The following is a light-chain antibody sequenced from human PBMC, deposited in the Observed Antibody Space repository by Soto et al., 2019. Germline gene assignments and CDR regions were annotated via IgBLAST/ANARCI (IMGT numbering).Light chain of an antibody. CDR1: QSVSSN. CDR3: QHYNNWPPWT. V-gene: IGKV3-15*01. CDR2: GVS. J-gene: IGKJ1*01. Sequence: EIVMTQSPATLSVSPGERATLSCRASQSVSSNLAWYQQKPGQAPRLLIYGVSTRATGIPGRFSGSGSGTEFTLTISSLQSEDFAVYYCQHYNNWPPWTFGQGTKVDI.